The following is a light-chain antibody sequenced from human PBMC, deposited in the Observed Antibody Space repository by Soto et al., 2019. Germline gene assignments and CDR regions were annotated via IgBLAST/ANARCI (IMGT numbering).Light chain of an antibody. CDR3: QQYNNWRRT. V-gene: IGKV3-15*01. CDR2: GAS. J-gene: IGKJ1*01. Sequence: IVVAPSPAPPAVSPGEKTTLSCRASQSVSSNLAWYQQKPGQAPRLLIYGASTRATGIPARFSGSGSGTEFTLTISSLQSEDFAVYYCQQYNNWRRTFGQGTKVDIK. CDR1: QSVSSN.